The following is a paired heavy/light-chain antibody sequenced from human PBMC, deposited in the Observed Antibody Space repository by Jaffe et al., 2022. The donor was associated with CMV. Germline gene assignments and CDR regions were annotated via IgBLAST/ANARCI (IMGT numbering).Light chain of an antibody. CDR3: CSYAGSRTF. CDR1: NNDIGTYNL. J-gene: IGLJ1*01. Sequence: QSALTQPASVSGSPGQSITISCTGGNNDIGTYNLVSWYQQHPGKAPKFIIHEVSKRPSGVSDRFSGSKSGNTASLTISGLQAEDEADYYCCSYAGSRTFFGTGTKVTVL. V-gene: IGLV2-23*02. CDR2: EVS.
Heavy chain of an antibody. D-gene: IGHD3-22*01. J-gene: IGHJ4*02. V-gene: IGHV4-39*01. CDR2: IYSSGTT. CDR1: GDSISSSDSY. CDR3: ARRSLSSGYSFDY. Sequence: QLQLQESGPGLVKPSETLSLTCTVSGDSISSSDSYWAWIRQPPGKGLEWIGYIYSSGTTYYNPFLSSRVTISADTSKSQFSLELSSVTAADTAVYYCARRSLSSGYSFDYWGQGTLVTVSS.